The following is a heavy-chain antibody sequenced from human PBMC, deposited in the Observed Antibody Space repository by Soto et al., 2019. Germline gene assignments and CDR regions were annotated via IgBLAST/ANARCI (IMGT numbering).Heavy chain of an antibody. D-gene: IGHD6-13*01. V-gene: IGHV3-33*01. Sequence: QVQLVESGGGVVQPGRSLRLSCAASGFTFSSYGMHWVRQAPGKGLEWVAVIWYDGSNKYYADSVKGRFTISRDNSKNTLYLQMNSLRAEDTAVYYCARTYSSSWYTAFDIWGQGTMFTVSS. J-gene: IGHJ3*02. CDR2: IWYDGSNK. CDR3: ARTYSSSWYTAFDI. CDR1: GFTFSSYG.